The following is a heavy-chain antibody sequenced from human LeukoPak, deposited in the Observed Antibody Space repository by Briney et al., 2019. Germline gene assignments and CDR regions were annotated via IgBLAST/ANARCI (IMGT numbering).Heavy chain of an antibody. J-gene: IGHJ4*02. CDR3: ASGPGATKVDY. CDR2: MYYRGST. CDR1: GGSISSSSYY. V-gene: IGHV4-39*01. D-gene: IGHD1-26*01. Sequence: SETLSLTCSVSGGSISSSSYYWGWIRQPPGKGLEWIGSMYYRGSTYYNPSLKSRVTLSVDTSKNQFSLKLSSVTAADTAVYYCASGPGATKVDYWGQGTLVTVSS.